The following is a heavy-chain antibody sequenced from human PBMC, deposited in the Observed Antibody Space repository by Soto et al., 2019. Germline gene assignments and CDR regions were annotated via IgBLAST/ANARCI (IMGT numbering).Heavy chain of an antibody. CDR2: IIPIFGTA. CDR1: GGTFSSYA. CDR3: SLKGGTYYFDY. D-gene: IGHD3-16*01. Sequence: QVQLVQSGAEVKKPGSSVKVSCKASGGTFSSYAISWVRQAPGQGLEWMGGIIPIFGTANYAQKFQGRVTITPGGSNGPALLEVRRLESGDTGGYYWSLKGGTYYFDYWGQGTLVTVSS. J-gene: IGHJ4*02. V-gene: IGHV1-69*01.